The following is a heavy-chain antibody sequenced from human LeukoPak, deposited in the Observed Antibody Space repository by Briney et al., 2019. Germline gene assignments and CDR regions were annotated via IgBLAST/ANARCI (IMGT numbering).Heavy chain of an antibody. Sequence: GGSLRLSCAASGFIYRKYGMHWVRQPPTKGLEGVAVIWQNGSNKYYADSVKGRFTTSRDNSKNTLYLQMNSLRAEDTAVYYCARDRGSNDPIDYWGQGTLVTVSS. CDR2: IWQNGSNK. J-gene: IGHJ4*02. D-gene: IGHD2-15*01. CDR1: GFIYRKYG. V-gene: IGHV3-33*01. CDR3: ARDRGSNDPIDY.